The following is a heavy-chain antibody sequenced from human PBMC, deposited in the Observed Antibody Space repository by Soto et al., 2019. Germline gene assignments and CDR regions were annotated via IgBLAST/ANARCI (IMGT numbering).Heavy chain of an antibody. D-gene: IGHD6-19*01. Sequence: QPGGSLRISCVASGFTFSRYAMHWVRQALGKGLKWETIISYDGSNEYYADSVKGRFTISRDNSKNTLYLQMNSLRAEDKAVYYCAKGRGGWRNYIMYVWGRGTTVTVSS. J-gene: IGHJ6*02. V-gene: IGHV3-30*18. CDR2: ISYDGSNE. CDR3: AKGRGGWRNYIMYV. CDR1: GFTFSRYA.